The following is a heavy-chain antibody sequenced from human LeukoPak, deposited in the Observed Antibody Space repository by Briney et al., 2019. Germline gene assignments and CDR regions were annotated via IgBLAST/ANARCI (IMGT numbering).Heavy chain of an antibody. CDR1: GFTVSDSY. J-gene: IGHJ4*02. CDR3: TRDWGAASGY. Sequence: SGGSLRLSCAASGFTVSDSYMSWVRQAPGKGLEWISVVYSDDSTYYADSVLGRFTVSRDNSKNTMYLQMNSLRAGDTALYYCTRDWGAASGYWGQGTLVTVSS. CDR2: VYSDDST. D-gene: IGHD6-13*01. V-gene: IGHV3-53*01.